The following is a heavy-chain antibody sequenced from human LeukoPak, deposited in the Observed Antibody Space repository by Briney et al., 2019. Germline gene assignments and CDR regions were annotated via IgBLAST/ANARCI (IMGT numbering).Heavy chain of an antibody. J-gene: IGHJ4*02. D-gene: IGHD1-1*01. V-gene: IGHV3-48*02. CDR1: GILVSSNY. CDR2: ISSSSRTM. Sequence: PGGSLRLSCVASGILVSSNYMSWVRPAPGKGLEWVSYISSSSRTMYYADSVKGRFTISRDNAKNSLYLQMNSLRDDDTAVYYCARDRWHDGFDYWGQGTLVTVSS. CDR3: ARDRWHDGFDY.